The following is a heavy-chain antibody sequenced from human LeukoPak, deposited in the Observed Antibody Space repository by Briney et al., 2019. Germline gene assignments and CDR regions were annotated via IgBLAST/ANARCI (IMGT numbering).Heavy chain of an antibody. CDR3: ARDSMVRGVSSYYYYYGMDV. D-gene: IGHD3-10*01. CDR1: GGSFSGYY. CDR2: INHSGST. V-gene: IGHV4-34*01. Sequence: PSETLSLTCAVYGGSFSGYYWSWIRQPPGKGLEWIGEINHSGSTNYNPSLKSRVTISVDTSKNQFSLKLSSVTAADTAVYYCARDSMVRGVSSYYYYYGMDVWGQGTTVTVSS. J-gene: IGHJ6*02.